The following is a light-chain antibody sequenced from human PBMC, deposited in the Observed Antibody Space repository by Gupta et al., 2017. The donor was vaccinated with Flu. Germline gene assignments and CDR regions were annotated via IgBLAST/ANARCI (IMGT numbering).Light chain of an antibody. V-gene: IGLV8-61*01. Sequence: QTVVTQEPSVSVSPGGTVTLTCGLASGSVSSANYRSWYQQTPGQPPRTLIYSTNIRASGVPDRFSGSTLGNKIALTITGAQAEDDADYYCLLHLGGGISLFGVGTKLTVL. CDR3: LLHLGGGISL. J-gene: IGLJ2*01. CDR1: SGSVSSANY. CDR2: STN.